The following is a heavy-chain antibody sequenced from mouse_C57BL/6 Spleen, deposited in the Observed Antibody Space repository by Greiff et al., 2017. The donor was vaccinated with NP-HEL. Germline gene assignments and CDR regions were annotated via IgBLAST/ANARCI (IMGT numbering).Heavy chain of an antibody. V-gene: IGHV14-4*01. CDR3: TMGRYAAY. Sequence: EVQLQQSGAELVRPGASVKLSCTASGFNIKDDYMHWVKQRPEQGLEWIGWMDPENGDTEYAAKFQGKATITADTSSNTAYLQLSSLTSEDTAVYYCTMGRYAAYWGQGTLVTVSA. CDR2: MDPENGDT. J-gene: IGHJ3*01. CDR1: GFNIKDDY. D-gene: IGHD2-12*01.